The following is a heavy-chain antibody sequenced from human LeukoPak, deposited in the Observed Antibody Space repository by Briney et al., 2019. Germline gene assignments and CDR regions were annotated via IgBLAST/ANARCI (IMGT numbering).Heavy chain of an antibody. J-gene: IGHJ4*02. CDR1: GGSISSYY. CDR3: ARHISVSGSTGIDY. D-gene: IGHD2-21*01. Sequence: KPSETLSLTCTVSGGSISSYYWSWIRQPAGKGLEWIGRIYTSGSTNYNPSLKSRVTISVDTSKNQFSLNLSSVTAADTAVYYCARHISVSGSTGIDYWGQGTLVTVSS. CDR2: IYTSGST. V-gene: IGHV4-4*07.